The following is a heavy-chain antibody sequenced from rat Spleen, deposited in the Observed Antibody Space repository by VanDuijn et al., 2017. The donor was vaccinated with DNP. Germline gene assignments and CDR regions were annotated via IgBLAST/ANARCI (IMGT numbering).Heavy chain of an antibody. D-gene: IGHD1-4*01. V-gene: IGHV5-7*01. J-gene: IGHJ2*01. Sequence: EVQLVESGGGLVQPGRSMKLSCAASGFTFNDHNMAWVRQAPKKGLEWVATISYDGSSTYYRDSVKGRFIISRNNAKSTLYLQMDSLRSEDTATYYCAGRPPPTRGPFDYWGQGVTVTVSS. CDR3: AGRPPPTRGPFDY. CDR1: GFTFNDHN. CDR2: ISYDGSST.